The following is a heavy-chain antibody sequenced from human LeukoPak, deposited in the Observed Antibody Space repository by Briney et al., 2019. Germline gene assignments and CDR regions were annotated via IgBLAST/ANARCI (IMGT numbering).Heavy chain of an antibody. CDR3: ASPGYSAYYYFDY. Sequence: PGGSLRLSCAASEFTFSNYWMHWVRQAPGKGLVWVSRINSDGSSTSYADSVKGRFTISRDNAKNTLYLQMNSLRAEDTAVYYCASPGYSAYYYFDYWGQGTLVTVSS. J-gene: IGHJ4*02. V-gene: IGHV3-74*01. D-gene: IGHD5-12*01. CDR2: INSDGSST. CDR1: EFTFSNYW.